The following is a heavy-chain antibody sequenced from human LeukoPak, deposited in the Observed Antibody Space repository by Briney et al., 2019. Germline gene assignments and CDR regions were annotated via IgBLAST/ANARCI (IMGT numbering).Heavy chain of an antibody. CDR3: ARVKEMGPFDY. Sequence: GVSLRLSCAASGFTFSSYSMNWVRQAPGKGLEWVSSISASSTYINYADSLKGRFTISRDNVKNSLYLQMNSLRAEDTAVYYCARVKEMGPFDYWGQGTLVTVSS. D-gene: IGHD5-24*01. V-gene: IGHV3-21*01. CDR2: ISASSTYI. CDR1: GFTFSSYS. J-gene: IGHJ4*02.